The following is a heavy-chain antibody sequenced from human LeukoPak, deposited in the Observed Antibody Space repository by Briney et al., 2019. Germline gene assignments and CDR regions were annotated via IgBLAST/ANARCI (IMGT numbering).Heavy chain of an antibody. J-gene: IGHJ3*02. Sequence: YSGSTYYSPSLKSRVTISVDTSKNQFSLKLSSVTAADTAVYYCASSLWDDAFDIWGQGTMVTVSS. CDR2: YSGST. CDR3: ASSLWDDAFDI. D-gene: IGHD3-10*01. V-gene: IGHV4-39*07.